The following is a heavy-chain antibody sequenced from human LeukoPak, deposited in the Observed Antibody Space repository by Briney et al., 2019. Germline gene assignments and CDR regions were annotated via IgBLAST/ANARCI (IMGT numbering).Heavy chain of an antibody. CDR1: GGTFSSYA. CDR3: ASEGVVVPAAMSPLGY. V-gene: IGHV1-69*13. Sequence: SVKVSCKASGGTFSSYAISWVRQAPGQGLEWMGGIIPIFGTANYAQKFQGRVAVTADESTSTAYMELSSLRSEDTAVYYCASEGVVVPAAMSPLGYWGQGTLVTVSS. CDR2: IIPIFGTA. D-gene: IGHD2-2*01. J-gene: IGHJ4*02.